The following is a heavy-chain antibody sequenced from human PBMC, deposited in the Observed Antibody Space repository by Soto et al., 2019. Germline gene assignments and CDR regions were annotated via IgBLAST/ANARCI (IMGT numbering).Heavy chain of an antibody. CDR2: ISYDGSNK. V-gene: IGHV3-30*18. D-gene: IGHD3-10*01. J-gene: IGHJ4*02. CDR1: GFTFSSYG. Sequence: PGGSLRLSCAASGFTFSSYGMHWVRQAPGKGLEWVAVISYDGSNKYYADSVKGRFTISRDNSKNTLYLQMNSLRAEDTAVYYCAKDRGDWYYFDYWGQGTLVTSPQ. CDR3: AKDRGDWYYFDY.